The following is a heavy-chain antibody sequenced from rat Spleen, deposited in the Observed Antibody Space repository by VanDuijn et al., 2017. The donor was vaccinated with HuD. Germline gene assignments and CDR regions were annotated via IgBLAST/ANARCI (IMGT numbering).Heavy chain of an antibody. D-gene: IGHD1-1*01. Sequence: QVQLKESGPGLVQPSQTLSLTCTVSGLSLTSNSVSWIRQPPGKGLEWRGVIWSNGGTDYNSAIKSRLSISRDTTKSQVFLKRNSLQTEETAMYFCARGYYSGDVMDAWGQGASVTVSS. CDR1: GLSLTSNS. CDR2: IWSNGGT. CDR3: ARGYYSGDVMDA. V-gene: IGHV2-47*01. J-gene: IGHJ4*01.